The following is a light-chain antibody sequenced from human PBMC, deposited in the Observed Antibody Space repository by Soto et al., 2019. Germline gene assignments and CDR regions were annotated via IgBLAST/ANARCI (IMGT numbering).Light chain of an antibody. CDR2: DVS. CDR1: SSDVGGYNY. V-gene: IGLV2-14*01. Sequence: QSVLTQPASVSGSPGQSITISCTGTSSDVGGYNYVSWYQQHPGKAPKLMIYDVSNRPSGVSNRFSGSKSGNTASLTISGLQAEDEADYYCSSYTSSSTLGFGTGTKATVL. CDR3: SSYTSSSTLG. J-gene: IGLJ1*01.